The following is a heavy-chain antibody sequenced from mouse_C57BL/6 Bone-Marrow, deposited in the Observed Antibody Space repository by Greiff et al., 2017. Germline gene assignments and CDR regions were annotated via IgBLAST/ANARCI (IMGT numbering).Heavy chain of an antibody. CDR2: IYPRDGST. CDR3: ARWKANWGYFDY. CDR1: GYTFTDHT. J-gene: IGHJ2*01. Sequence: VKLMESDAELVKPGASVKISCKVSGYTFTDHTLHWMKQRPEQGLEWIGYIYPRDGSTKYNEKFKGKATLTADKSSSTAYMQLNSLTSEDSAVYFCARWKANWGYFDYWGQGTTLTVSS. V-gene: IGHV1-78*01. D-gene: IGHD4-1*01.